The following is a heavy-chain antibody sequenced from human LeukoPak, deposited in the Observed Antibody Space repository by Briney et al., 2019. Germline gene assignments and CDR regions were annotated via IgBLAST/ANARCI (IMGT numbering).Heavy chain of an antibody. D-gene: IGHD5-18*01. CDR2: IYYSGST. V-gene: IGHV4-59*11. CDR1: GGSISSHY. Sequence: PSETLSLTCTVSGGSISSHYWSWIRQPPGKGLEWIGYIYYSGSTNYNPSLKSRVTISVDTSKNQFSLKLSSVTAADTAVYYCARRVTPDYWGQGTLVTVSS. J-gene: IGHJ4*02. CDR3: ARRVTPDY.